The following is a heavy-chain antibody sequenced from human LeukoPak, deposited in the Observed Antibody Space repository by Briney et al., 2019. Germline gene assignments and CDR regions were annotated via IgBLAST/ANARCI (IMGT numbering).Heavy chain of an antibody. CDR2: IKSKTDGGTT. D-gene: IGHD3-22*01. Sequence: GGSLRLSCAASGFTFSNAWMSWVRQAPGKGLEWVGRIKSKTDGGTTDYAAPVKGRLTISRDDSKNTLYLQMNSLRTEDTAVYYCTTADYYDSRIDHWGQGTLVTVSS. V-gene: IGHV3-15*01. J-gene: IGHJ4*02. CDR3: TTADYYDSRIDH. CDR1: GFTFSNAW.